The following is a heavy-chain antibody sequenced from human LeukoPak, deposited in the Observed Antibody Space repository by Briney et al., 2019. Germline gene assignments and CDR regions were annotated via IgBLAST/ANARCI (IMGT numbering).Heavy chain of an antibody. Sequence: GSQRLSCAASGFTFSSYAMSWVRQAPGKGLEWVANIKQDGSEKYYVDSVKGRFTISRDNAKNSLYLQMNSLRAEDTAVYYCARDRSGSYDYWGQGTLVTVSS. CDR3: ARDRSGSYDY. CDR1: GFTFSSYA. D-gene: IGHD1-26*01. J-gene: IGHJ4*02. CDR2: IKQDGSEK. V-gene: IGHV3-7*01.